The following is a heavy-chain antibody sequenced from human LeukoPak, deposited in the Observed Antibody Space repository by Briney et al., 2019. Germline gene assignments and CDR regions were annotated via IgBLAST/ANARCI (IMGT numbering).Heavy chain of an antibody. J-gene: IGHJ4*02. CDR2: INQPGRDT. Sequence: GGSLRLSCAASGFTFSSYWMSWVRQAPGKGGESVANINQPGRDTYYVASVTAPFTISTDNAKTSLYLQMNSLRAEHTAVYYCAIDGAGYCDYWGQGTLLTVPS. D-gene: IGHD1-26*01. CDR3: AIDGAGYCDY. V-gene: IGHV3-7*01. CDR1: GFTFSSYW.